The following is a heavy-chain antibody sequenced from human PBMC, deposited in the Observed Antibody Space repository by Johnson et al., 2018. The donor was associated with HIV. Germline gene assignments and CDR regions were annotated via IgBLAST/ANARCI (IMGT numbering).Heavy chain of an antibody. V-gene: IGHV3-30*02. CDR1: GFTFSSYG. CDR3: ARALEGDACDI. CDR2: IRYDGSNK. Sequence: QMLLVESGGGVVQPGGSPRLSCAASGFTFSSYGMHWVRQAPGKGLEWVAFIRYDGSNKYYADSVKGRFTISRDNSKNTLYLQMNSLRAEDTAVYYCARALEGDACDIWGQGTMVTVSS. D-gene: IGHD1-1*01. J-gene: IGHJ3*02.